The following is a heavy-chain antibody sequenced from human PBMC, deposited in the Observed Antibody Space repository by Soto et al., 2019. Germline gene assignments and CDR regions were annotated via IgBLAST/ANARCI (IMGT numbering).Heavy chain of an antibody. CDR2: IPSKTHTYAT. Sequence: EVQLVESGGGLVQPGGSLKLSCAASGFTFSGSTIHWVRQTSGKGLEWVGRIPSKTHTYATAYAASVKGRFTISRDDSKNTAYLQMNSLKTEDTALHYCTRQHLDVPVASAIDYWGQGTLVTVSS. CDR3: TRQHLDVPVASAIDY. D-gene: IGHD6-19*01. V-gene: IGHV3-73*02. CDR1: GFTFSGST. J-gene: IGHJ4*02.